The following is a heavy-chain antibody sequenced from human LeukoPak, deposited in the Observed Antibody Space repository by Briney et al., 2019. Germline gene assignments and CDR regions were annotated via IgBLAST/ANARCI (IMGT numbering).Heavy chain of an antibody. D-gene: IGHD2/OR15-2a*01. CDR3: ARDAGRRPVYRGWFDP. CDR1: GGSISSYY. J-gene: IGHJ5*02. CDR2: IYYSGST. V-gene: IGHV4-59*01. Sequence: SETLSLTCNVSGGSISSYYWSWIRQPPGKGLEWIGYIYYSGSTNYNPSLKSRVTISVETSKNQFSLKLSSVTAADTAVYYCARDAGRRPVYRGWFDPWGQGTLVTVSS.